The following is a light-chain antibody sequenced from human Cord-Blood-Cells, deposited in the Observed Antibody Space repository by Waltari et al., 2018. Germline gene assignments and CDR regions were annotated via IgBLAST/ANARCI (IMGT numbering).Light chain of an antibody. J-gene: IGLJ1*01. V-gene: IGLV2-23*01. CDR3: CSYAGSSTYV. CDR1: SSHVGSYNL. CDR2: EGS. Sequence: QSALTQPASVSGSPGQSLTIPCTGTSSHVGSYNLVSWYQQHPGKAPKLMIYEGSKRPSGVSNRFSGSKSGNTASLTISGLQAEDEADYYCCSYAGSSTYVFGTGTKVTVL.